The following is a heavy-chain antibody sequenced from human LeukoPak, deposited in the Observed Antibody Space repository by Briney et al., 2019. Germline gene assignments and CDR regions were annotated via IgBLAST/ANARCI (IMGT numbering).Heavy chain of an antibody. CDR3: ARDTTSGWDY. J-gene: IGHJ4*02. CDR1: GYTFTSYY. D-gene: IGHD6-19*01. V-gene: IGHV1-46*01. CDR2: INPSSGST. Sequence: ASVKVSCKASGYTFTSYYMHWVRQAPGQGLEWMGIINPSSGSTSYAQKLQGRVTMTRDTSTSTVYMDLSSLRSDDTAVYYCARDTTSGWDYWGQGTLVTVSS.